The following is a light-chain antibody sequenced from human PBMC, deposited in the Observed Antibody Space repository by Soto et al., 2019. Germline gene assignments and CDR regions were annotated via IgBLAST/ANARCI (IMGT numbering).Light chain of an antibody. J-gene: IGKJ1*01. CDR2: GAS. V-gene: IGKV3-20*01. Sequence: EIVLTQSPGTLSLSPGDRATLSCRASQSVSTSYLAWYQQKFGQAPRLLIYGASSRATGIPDRFSGSGSGTDFTLTISRLEPEDLAVYYCQQYGSSSWTVGQGTKVEIK. CDR3: QQYGSSSWT. CDR1: QSVSTSY.